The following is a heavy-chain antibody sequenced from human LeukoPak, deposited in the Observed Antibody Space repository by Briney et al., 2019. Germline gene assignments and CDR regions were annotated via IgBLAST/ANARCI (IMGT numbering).Heavy chain of an antibody. CDR1: GFNFNFYV. V-gene: IGHV3-30*18. CDR3: AKDYYSGSYRYFDY. D-gene: IGHD1-26*01. Sequence: GRSLRLSCAASGFNFNFYVMHWVRQAPGKGLEWVAVISYGGSNKYYADSVKGRFTISRDNSKNTLYLQTNSLRAEDTAVYYCAKDYYSGSYRYFDYWGQGTLVTVSS. J-gene: IGHJ4*02. CDR2: ISYGGSNK.